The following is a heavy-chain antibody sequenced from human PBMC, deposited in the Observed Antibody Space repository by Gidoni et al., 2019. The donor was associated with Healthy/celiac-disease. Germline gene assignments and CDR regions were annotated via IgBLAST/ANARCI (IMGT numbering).Heavy chain of an antibody. CDR3: ARDIMVRGVANWYFDL. CDR2: ISYDGSNK. Sequence: QVQLVESGGGVVQPGRSLSLPCAASGFTFSSYAMHWVLQAPGKGLGWVAVISYDGSNKYYADSVKGRFTISRDNSKNTLYLQMNSLRAEDTAVYYCARDIMVRGVANWYFDLWGRGTLVTVSS. D-gene: IGHD3-10*01. J-gene: IGHJ2*01. CDR1: GFTFSSYA. V-gene: IGHV3-30*04.